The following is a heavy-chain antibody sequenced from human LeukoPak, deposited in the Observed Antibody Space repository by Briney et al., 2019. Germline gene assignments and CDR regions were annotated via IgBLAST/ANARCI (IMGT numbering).Heavy chain of an antibody. Sequence: ASVKVSCKASDYTFVSFGITWVRQAPGQGLEWMGWISGYNGNRKIAQKFQGRVTLTTDSSTSTAYMELMNLKSDDTAVYFCARDGYDSSGYYSWGQGTLVTVSS. J-gene: IGHJ4*02. CDR1: DYTFVSFG. CDR3: ARDGYDSSGYYS. D-gene: IGHD3-22*01. V-gene: IGHV1-18*01. CDR2: ISGYNGNR.